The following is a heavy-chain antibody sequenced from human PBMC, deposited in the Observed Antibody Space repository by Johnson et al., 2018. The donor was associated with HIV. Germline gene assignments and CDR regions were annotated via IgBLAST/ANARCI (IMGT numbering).Heavy chain of an antibody. CDR3: AKDMVRGFWGDAFDI. Sequence: QVQLVESGGGVVQPGRSLRLSCAASGFTFSSYALHWVRQAPGKGLEWVALISYDGSNKYYADSVKGRFTISRDNSKNTLYLQMNSLRAEDTAVYYCAKDMVRGFWGDAFDIWGQGTMVTVSS. CDR2: ISYDGSNK. V-gene: IGHV3-30*04. D-gene: IGHD3-10*01. CDR1: GFTFSSYA. J-gene: IGHJ3*02.